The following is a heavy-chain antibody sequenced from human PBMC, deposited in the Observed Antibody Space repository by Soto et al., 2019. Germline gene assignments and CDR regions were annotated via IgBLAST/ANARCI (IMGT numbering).Heavy chain of an antibody. Sequence: VQLVESGGGVVRPGRSLRLSCSASGFIFSDYAMHWVRQAPGKGMEWVAVILFDGNKKYYADSVKGRFTISRDNSKNTLNLPMNSLRAEDTAISHCANYGSQTTSSSYLSSWGQGSLVTVSS. CDR2: ILFDGNKK. D-gene: IGHD1-26*01. CDR3: ANYGSQTTSSSYLSS. V-gene: IGHV3-30*18. J-gene: IGHJ4*02. CDR1: GFIFSDYA.